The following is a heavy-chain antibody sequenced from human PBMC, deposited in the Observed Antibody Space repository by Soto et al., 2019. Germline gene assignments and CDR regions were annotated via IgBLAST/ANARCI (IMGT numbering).Heavy chain of an antibody. CDR3: ARWYGGSLDY. J-gene: IGHJ4*02. V-gene: IGHV4-59*01. CDR1: GGSISSYY. D-gene: IGHD4-17*01. Sequence: QVQLQESGPGLVKPSETLSLTCTVSGGSISSYYWSWIRQPPGKGLEWIGYIYYSGSTNYNPSLKPRVTISVDTSKNQFSLKLSSVTAADTAVYYCARWYGGSLDYWGQGTLVTVSS. CDR2: IYYSGST.